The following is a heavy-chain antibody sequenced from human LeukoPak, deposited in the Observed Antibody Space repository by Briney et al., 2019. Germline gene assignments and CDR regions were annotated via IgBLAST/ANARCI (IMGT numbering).Heavy chain of an antibody. D-gene: IGHD3-22*01. V-gene: IGHV1-2*02. CDR2: INPNSGGT. CDR1: GYTFTGYY. Sequence: ASVKVSCKASGYTFTGYYIHWVRQAPGQGLEWMGWINPNSGGTNYAQKFQGRVTMTRDTSMSTAYMELSGLRSDDTAVYYCTGVGRDYYDSSGYYPIDYWGQGTLVTVSS. CDR3: TGVGRDYYDSSGYYPIDY. J-gene: IGHJ4*02.